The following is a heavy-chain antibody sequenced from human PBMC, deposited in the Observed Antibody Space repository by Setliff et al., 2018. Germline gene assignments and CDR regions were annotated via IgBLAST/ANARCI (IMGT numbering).Heavy chain of an antibody. CDR2: MYHSGST. J-gene: IGHJ3*02. CDR1: GYSISSDYY. CDR3: ARALGYCSRTSCYADAFDI. D-gene: IGHD2-2*01. Sequence: SETLSLTCAVSGYSISSDYYWGWIRQPPGKGLEWIGSMYHSGSTYYNPSLKSRVTISVDTSKNQFSLKLNYVTAEDTAVYYCARALGYCSRTSCYADAFDIWGQGTMVTVSS. V-gene: IGHV4-38-2*01.